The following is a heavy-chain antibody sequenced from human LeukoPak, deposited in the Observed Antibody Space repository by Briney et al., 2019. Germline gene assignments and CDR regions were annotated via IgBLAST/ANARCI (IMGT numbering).Heavy chain of an antibody. Sequence: GGSLRLSCVPSGFSFSNYVMSWVRQAPGKGLEWVSSISGSGGSTHYVDSVKGRFTISRDKTKNTLYLQMSSLRAEDTAVYYCAKDRDYIGIFDYWGQGTLVTVSS. CDR3: AKDRDYIGIFDY. CDR1: GFSFSNYV. D-gene: IGHD4/OR15-4a*01. V-gene: IGHV3-23*01. CDR2: ISGSGGST. J-gene: IGHJ4*02.